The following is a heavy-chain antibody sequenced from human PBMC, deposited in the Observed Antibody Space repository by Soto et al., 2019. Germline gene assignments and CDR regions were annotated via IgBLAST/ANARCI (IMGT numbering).Heavy chain of an antibody. CDR2: ISYDGSNK. Sequence: GGSLRLSCAASGFTFSSDGMHWFRQAPGKGLEWVAVISYDGSNKYYADSVKGRFTISRDNSKNTLYLQMNSLRAEDTAVYYCAKSSRQLYYYYGMDVWGQGTTVTVSS. D-gene: IGHD6-13*01. CDR1: GFTFSSDG. CDR3: AKSSRQLYYYYGMDV. J-gene: IGHJ6*02. V-gene: IGHV3-30*18.